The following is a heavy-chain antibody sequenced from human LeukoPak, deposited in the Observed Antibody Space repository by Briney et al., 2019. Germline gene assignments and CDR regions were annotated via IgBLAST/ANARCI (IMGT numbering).Heavy chain of an antibody. V-gene: IGHV1-69*06. J-gene: IGHJ6*02. D-gene: IGHD1-26*01. Sequence: ASVKVSCKASGGTFSSYAISWVRQAPGQGLEWMGGIIPIFGTANYAQKFQDRVTISADKYTTTAYMEMSGLRSEDTAVYYCARDQKVGATPYFGMDVWGQGTTVTVSS. CDR1: GGTFSSYA. CDR3: ARDQKVGATPYFGMDV. CDR2: IIPIFGTA.